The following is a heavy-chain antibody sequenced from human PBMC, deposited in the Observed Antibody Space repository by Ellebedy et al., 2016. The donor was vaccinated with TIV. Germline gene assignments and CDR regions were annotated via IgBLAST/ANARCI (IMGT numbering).Heavy chain of an antibody. CDR3: ARVVSAYRHFDY. J-gene: IGHJ4*02. CDR2: TSYSWNT. CDR1: GASISSDDYF. V-gene: IGHV4-30-4*01. Sequence: MPSETLSLTCTVSGASISSDDYFWSWIRQPPGKGLEWIGSTSYSWNTYYSPSLRSRVTISVDTSKNQFSLRLSSVTAADTAVYFCARVVSAYRHFDYWGQGTLVPVSS. D-gene: IGHD2-21*01.